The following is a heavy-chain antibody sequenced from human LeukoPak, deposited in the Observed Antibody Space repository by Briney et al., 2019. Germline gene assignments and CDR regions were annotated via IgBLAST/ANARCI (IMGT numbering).Heavy chain of an antibody. CDR1: GVSFSSYY. D-gene: IGHD1-26*01. V-gene: IGHV4-4*07. CDR3: ARERGNLRGDAFDI. J-gene: IGHJ3*02. CDR2: IYSSGTI. Sequence: LETLCLTCTVSGVSFSSYYWAWIRQPAGKGLEWIGRIYSSGTINYNPSLESRVTMSVDTSKNQFSVKLTSVTAADTAVYYCARERGNLRGDAFDIWGHGTMGSESS.